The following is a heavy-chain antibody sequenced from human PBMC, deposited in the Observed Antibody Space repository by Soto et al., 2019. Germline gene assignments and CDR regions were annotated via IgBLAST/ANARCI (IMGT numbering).Heavy chain of an antibody. Sequence: ASVKVSCKASGYTFTSYYMHWVRQAPGQGLEWMGIINPSGGSTSYTQKFQGRVTITRDTSASTVYMELSSLRSEDTAVYYCARGYSSSWYWFDPWGQGTLVTVSS. CDR2: INPSGGST. V-gene: IGHV1-46*01. CDR1: GYTFTSYY. J-gene: IGHJ5*02. CDR3: ARGYSSSWYWFDP. D-gene: IGHD6-13*01.